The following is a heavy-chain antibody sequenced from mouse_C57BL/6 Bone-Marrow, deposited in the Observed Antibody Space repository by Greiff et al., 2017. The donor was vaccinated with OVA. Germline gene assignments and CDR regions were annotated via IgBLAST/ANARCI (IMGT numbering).Heavy chain of an antibody. CDR2: IDPSDSYT. CDR3: ARGYYGSSGFAD. V-gene: IGHV1-59*01. Sequence: QVQLQQPGAELVRPGTSVKLSCKASGYTFTSYWMHWVKQRPGQGLEWIGVIDPSDSYTNYNQKFKGKATLTVDTSSSTAYMQLSSLTSEDSAVYYCARGYYGSSGFADWGQGTLVTVSA. D-gene: IGHD1-1*01. J-gene: IGHJ3*01. CDR1: GYTFTSYW.